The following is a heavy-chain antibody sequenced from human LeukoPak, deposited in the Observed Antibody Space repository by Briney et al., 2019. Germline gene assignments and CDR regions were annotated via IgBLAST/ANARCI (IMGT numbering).Heavy chain of an antibody. CDR1: GGSISSGDYY. V-gene: IGHV4-30-4*08. D-gene: IGHD4-11*01. CDR2: IYYSGST. Sequence: PSETLSLTCTVSGGSISSGDYYWSWIRQPPGKGLEWIGYIYYSGSTYYNPSLKSRVTISVDTSKKHFSLKLSSVTAADTAVYYCARGQTTVTPHYYYYYMDVWGKGTTVTVSS. CDR3: ARGQTTVTPHYYYYYMDV. J-gene: IGHJ6*03.